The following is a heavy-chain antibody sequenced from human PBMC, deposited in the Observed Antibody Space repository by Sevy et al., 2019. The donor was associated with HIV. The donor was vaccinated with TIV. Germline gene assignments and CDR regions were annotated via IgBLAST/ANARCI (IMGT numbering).Heavy chain of an antibody. CDR2: SSSSGSTV. D-gene: IGHD3-16*02. CDR1: GFTISNYY. Sequence: GGSLRLSCAASGFTISNYYMSWIRQAPGKGLEWVSYSSSSGSTVSYRDSVRGRFTISRDNAKNTVSLQMNSLRAEDTAVYYCARSYGSFGFDNWGQGTLVTVSS. CDR3: ARSYGSFGFDN. V-gene: IGHV3-11*01. J-gene: IGHJ4*02.